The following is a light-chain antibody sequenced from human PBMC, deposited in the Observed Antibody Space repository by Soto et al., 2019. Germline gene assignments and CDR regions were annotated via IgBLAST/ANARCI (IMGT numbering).Light chain of an antibody. J-gene: IGKJ4*01. CDR2: DAS. CDR3: QQRSNRPLT. CDR1: QSVSSS. Sequence: EIVLTQSPATLSLSPGERATLSCRASQSVSSSLAWYQQKPGQAPRLLIYDASNRATGIPARFSGSGSGTAFTLTISSLEPEDFAVYYCQQRSNRPLTFGGGTKVEIK. V-gene: IGKV3-11*01.